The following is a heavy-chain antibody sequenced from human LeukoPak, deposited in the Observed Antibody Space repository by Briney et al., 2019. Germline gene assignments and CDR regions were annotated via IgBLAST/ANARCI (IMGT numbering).Heavy chain of an antibody. CDR2: IYYSGTT. V-gene: IGHV4-59*11. CDR1: GGSISPLY. CDR3: ARGGVAAKYYFDY. D-gene: IGHD3-10*01. J-gene: IGHJ4*02. Sequence: SETLSLTCTVSGGSISPLYWGWVRQPPGKGLEFIGYIYYSGTTNYNPSLRRGVTLSVGTSKNQFSLKLSSVTAADTAVYYCARGGVAAKYYFDYWGPGTLVTVSS.